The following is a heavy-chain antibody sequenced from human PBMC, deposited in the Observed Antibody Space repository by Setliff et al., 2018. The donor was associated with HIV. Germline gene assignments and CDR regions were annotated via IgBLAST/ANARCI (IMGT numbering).Heavy chain of an antibody. V-gene: IGHV1-69*10. CDR1: GDTSSTYA. CDR3: ANRFTKWELGPIDY. Sequence: SVKVSCKASGDTSSTYAINWVRQAPGQGLEWMGQFIPILDITNYAQKFQGRVTITADKSTNTMYMEMTSLTSEDTAVYYCANRFTKWELGPIDYWGQGTLVTVSS. CDR2: FIPILDIT. J-gene: IGHJ4*02. D-gene: IGHD1-26*01.